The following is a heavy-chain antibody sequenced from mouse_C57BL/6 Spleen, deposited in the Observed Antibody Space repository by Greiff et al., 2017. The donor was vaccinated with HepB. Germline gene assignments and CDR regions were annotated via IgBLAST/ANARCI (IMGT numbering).Heavy chain of an antibody. J-gene: IGHJ2*01. CDR2: IDPSDSET. Sequence: QVHVKQPGAELVRPGSSVKLSCKASGYTFTSYWMHWVKQRPIQGLEWIGNIDPSDSETHYNQKFKDKATLTVDKSSSTAYMQLSSLTSEDSAVYYCARSGFITTVVATNYFDYWGQGTTLTVSS. CDR1: GYTFTSYW. D-gene: IGHD1-1*01. CDR3: ARSGFITTVVATNYFDY. V-gene: IGHV1-52*01.